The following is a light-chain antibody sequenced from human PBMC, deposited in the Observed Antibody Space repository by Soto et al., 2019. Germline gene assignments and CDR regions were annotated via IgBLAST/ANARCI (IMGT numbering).Light chain of an antibody. V-gene: IGKV1-5*03. CDR3: QHYNSYSEA. Sequence: IEMIQSPCSMSRSIGDRVTITCRASQTISSWLAWYQQKPGKAPKLLIYKASTLKSGVPSRFSGSGSGTEFTLTISSLQPEDFATYYCQHYNSYSEAFGQGTKVDIK. CDR1: QTISSW. CDR2: KAS. J-gene: IGKJ1*01.